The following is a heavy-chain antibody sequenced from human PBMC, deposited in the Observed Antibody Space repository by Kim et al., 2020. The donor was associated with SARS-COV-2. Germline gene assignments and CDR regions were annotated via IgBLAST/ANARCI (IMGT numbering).Heavy chain of an antibody. J-gene: IGHJ5*02. Sequence: PSLKSRVTISVDTSTNQFSLKLSSVTAADTAVYYCAREAGIAAAGIPFDPWGQGTLVTVSS. D-gene: IGHD6-13*01. V-gene: IGHV4-30-2*05. CDR3: AREAGIAAAGIPFDP.